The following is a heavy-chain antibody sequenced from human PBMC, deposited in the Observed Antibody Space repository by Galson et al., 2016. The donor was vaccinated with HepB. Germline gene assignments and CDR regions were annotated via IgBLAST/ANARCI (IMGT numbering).Heavy chain of an antibody. CDR2: IRHSGART. V-gene: IGHV3-23*01. CDR3: ARDPGYSAFDI. Sequence: SLRLSCAASGFTFSSYAMTWVRQAPGKGLEWVSGIRHSGARTYYADSVNGRFTISRDNAKNSLYLQMNSLRAEDTAVHFCARDPGYSAFDIWGQGTMVTVSS. CDR1: GFTFSSYA. D-gene: IGHD5-12*01. J-gene: IGHJ3*02.